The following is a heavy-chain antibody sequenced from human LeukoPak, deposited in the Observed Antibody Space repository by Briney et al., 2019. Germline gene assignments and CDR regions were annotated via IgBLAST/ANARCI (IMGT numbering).Heavy chain of an antibody. D-gene: IGHD3-10*01. CDR2: IYYSGST. J-gene: IGHJ4*02. CDR3: ARGLRGGSGRSPSRVYYFDY. Sequence: SQTLSLTCTVSGGSISSGGYYWSWIRQHPGKGLEWIGYIYYSGSTYYNPSLKSRATISVDTSKNQFSLKLSSVTAAATAVYYCARGLRGGSGRSPSRVYYFDYWGQGTLVTVSS. V-gene: IGHV4-31*03. CDR1: GGSISSGGYY.